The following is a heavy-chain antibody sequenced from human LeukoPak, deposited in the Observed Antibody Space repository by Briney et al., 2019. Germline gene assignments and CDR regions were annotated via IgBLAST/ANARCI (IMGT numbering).Heavy chain of an antibody. J-gene: IGHJ4*02. D-gene: IGHD6-19*01. Sequence: PGGSLRLSCAASGFTFDDYDMSWVRQAPGKGLEWVSYISSSSSNIYHADSVKGRFTISRDNAKNSLHLQMNSLRAEDTAVYYCARVGRSGWTVDYWGQGTLVTVSS. V-gene: IGHV3-48*04. CDR1: GFTFDDYD. CDR3: ARVGRSGWTVDY. CDR2: ISSSSSNI.